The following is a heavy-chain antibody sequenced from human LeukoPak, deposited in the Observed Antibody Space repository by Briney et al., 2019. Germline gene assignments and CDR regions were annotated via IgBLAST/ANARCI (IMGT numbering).Heavy chain of an antibody. CDR2: IKQDGSEK. Sequence: GGSLRLSCAASGFTFSSYWMSWVRQAPGKGLEWVANIKQDGSEKYYVDSVKGRFTISRDNAKNSLYPQMNSLRAEDTAVYYCARNVGRKAAAGTSYYYYMDVWGKGTTVTVSS. CDR1: GFTFSSYW. D-gene: IGHD6-13*01. V-gene: IGHV3-7*01. J-gene: IGHJ6*03. CDR3: ARNVGRKAAAGTSYYYYMDV.